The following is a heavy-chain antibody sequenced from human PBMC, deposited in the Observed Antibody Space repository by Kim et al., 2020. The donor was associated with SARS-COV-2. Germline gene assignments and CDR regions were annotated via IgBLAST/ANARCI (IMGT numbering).Heavy chain of an antibody. CDR3: TRYAPETAAGYYYYMDV. Sequence: GGSLRLSCTASGFTFGDYAMSWVRQAPGKGLEWVGVIRSKAYGGTTEYAASVKGRFTISRDDSKSIAYLQMNSLKTEDTAVYYCTRYAPETAAGYYYYMDVWGKETTVTVSS. J-gene: IGHJ6*03. D-gene: IGHD2-2*01. V-gene: IGHV3-49*04. CDR2: IRSKAYGGTT. CDR1: GFTFGDYA.